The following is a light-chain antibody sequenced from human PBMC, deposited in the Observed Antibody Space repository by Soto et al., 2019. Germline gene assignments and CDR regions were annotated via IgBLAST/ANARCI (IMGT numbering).Light chain of an antibody. J-gene: IGKJ5*01. CDR2: GAS. Sequence: EIVLTQSPGTLSLSPGERATLSCRASQSVSSSYLTWYQQKPGQAPRLLIYGASSRATGIPDKFSGNGSETDFTLTISRLEPEDFAVYYCQQYGSSLSITFGQGTRLEIK. CDR3: QQYGSSLSIT. V-gene: IGKV3-20*01. CDR1: QSVSSSY.